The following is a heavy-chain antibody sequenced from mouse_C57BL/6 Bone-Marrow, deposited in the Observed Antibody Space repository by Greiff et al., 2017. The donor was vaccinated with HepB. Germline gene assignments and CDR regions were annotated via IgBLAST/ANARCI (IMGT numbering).Heavy chain of an antibody. CDR2: IRNKANGYTT. Sequence: EVNVVESGGGLVQPGGSLSLSCAASGFTFTDYYMSWVRQPPGKALEWLGFIRNKANGYTTEYSASVKGRFTISRDNSQSIIYLQMNALRAEDSATYYCARYSHDYDVAYWGQGTLVTVSA. CDR3: ARYSHDYDVAY. J-gene: IGHJ3*01. V-gene: IGHV7-3*01. CDR1: GFTFTDYY. D-gene: IGHD2-4*01.